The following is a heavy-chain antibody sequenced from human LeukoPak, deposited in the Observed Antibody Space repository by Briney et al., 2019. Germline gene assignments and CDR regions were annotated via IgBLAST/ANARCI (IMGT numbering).Heavy chain of an antibody. CDR2: ISGSGGST. V-gene: IGHV3-23*01. CDR1: GFTFSSYA. D-gene: IGHD2-2*02. CDR3: AKGSRTSSYTGADF. J-gene: IGHJ4*02. Sequence: GGSLRLSCAASGFTFSSYAMSWVRQAPGKGLEWVSAISGSGGSTYYADSVKGRFTISRDNSKDTLYLQMSSLRVEDTAVYYCAKGSRTSSYTGADFWGQGTLVTVSS.